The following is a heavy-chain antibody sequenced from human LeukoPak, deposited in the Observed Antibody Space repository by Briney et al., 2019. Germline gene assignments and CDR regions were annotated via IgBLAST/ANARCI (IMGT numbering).Heavy chain of an antibody. V-gene: IGHV3-48*01. J-gene: IGHJ5*02. D-gene: IGHD4-17*01. CDR2: ISSSSTI. CDR1: GFTFSSYS. CDR3: ARSPLTTVTTNWFDP. Sequence: TGGSLRLSCAASGFTFSSYSMNWVRQAPGKGLEWVSYISSSSTIYYADSVKGRFTISRDNAKNSLYPQMNSLRAEDTAVYYCARSPLTTVTTNWFDPWGQGTLVTVSS.